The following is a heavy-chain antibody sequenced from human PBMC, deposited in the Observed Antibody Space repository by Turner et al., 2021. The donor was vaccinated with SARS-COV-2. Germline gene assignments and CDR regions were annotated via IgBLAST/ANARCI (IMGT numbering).Heavy chain of an antibody. CDR3: ARRMPNYYDSSGYYLDAFDI. CDR2: ISSSSSYI. Sequence: EVQLVESGGGLVKPGGSLRLSCAASGFTFSSYTMNWVRQAPGKGLEWVSSISSSSSYIYYADSGKGRFTISRDNAKNSLYLQMNSLGAEDTAVYYCARRMPNYYDSSGYYLDAFDIWGQGTMVTVSS. J-gene: IGHJ3*02. CDR1: GFTFSSYT. D-gene: IGHD3-22*01. V-gene: IGHV3-21*01.